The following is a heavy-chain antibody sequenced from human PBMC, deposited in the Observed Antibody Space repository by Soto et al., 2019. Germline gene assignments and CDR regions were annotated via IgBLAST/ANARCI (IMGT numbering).Heavy chain of an antibody. CDR1: GFTFSNAW. J-gene: IGHJ5*02. Sequence: GGSLRLSCAASGFTFSNAWMSWVRQAPGKGLEWVGRIKSKTDGGTTDYAAPVKGRFTISRDDSKNTLYLQMNSLRAEDTAVYYCAKDRGIVGAPNWFDPWGQGTLVTVSS. CDR3: AKDRGIVGAPNWFDP. CDR2: IKSKTDGGTT. D-gene: IGHD1-26*01. V-gene: IGHV3-15*01.